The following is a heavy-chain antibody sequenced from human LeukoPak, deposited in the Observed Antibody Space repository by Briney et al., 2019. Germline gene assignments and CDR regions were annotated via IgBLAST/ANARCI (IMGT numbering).Heavy chain of an antibody. V-gene: IGHV1-18*01. CDR2: ISAYNGNT. J-gene: IGHJ4*02. CDR1: GYTFTSYG. D-gene: IGHD3-9*01. CDR3: ARDRAPAYYDILTGYYLDY. Sequence: GASVKVSCKASGYTFTSYGISWVRQAPGQGLEWMGWISAYNGNTNYAQKLQGRVTMTRDTSTSTVYMELSSLRSEDTAVYYCARDRAPAYYDILTGYYLDYWGQGTLVTVSS.